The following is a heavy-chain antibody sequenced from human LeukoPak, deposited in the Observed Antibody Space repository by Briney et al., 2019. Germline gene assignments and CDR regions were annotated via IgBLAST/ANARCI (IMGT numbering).Heavy chain of an antibody. CDR3: ARDGPYCSGGSCYLYYYYYYGMDV. D-gene: IGHD2-15*01. CDR1: GYTFTSYG. V-gene: IGHV1-18*01. CDR2: ISACNGNT. J-gene: IGHJ6*02. Sequence: ASVKVSCKASGYTFTSYGISWVRQAPGQGLEWMGWISACNGNTNYAQKLQGRVTMTTDTSTSTAYMELRSLRSDDTAVYYCARDGPYCSGGSCYLYYYYYYGMDVWGQGTTVTVSS.